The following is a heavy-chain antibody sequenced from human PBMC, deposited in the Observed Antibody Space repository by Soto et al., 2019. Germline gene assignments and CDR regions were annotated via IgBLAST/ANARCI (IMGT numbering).Heavy chain of an antibody. CDR2: IIAGNGNT. J-gene: IGHJ4*02. D-gene: IGHD1-26*01. CDR1: GYTFTNYA. V-gene: IGHV1-3*01. CDR3: ARDRGVYFPYFDS. Sequence: QVQLVQSGAEVKKPGASVKVSCKASGYTFTNYAMHWVRQAPGQRLEWMGWIIAGNGNTKYSQNLQGRVTITGDTSASTAYMELSSLRSEDTAVYYCARDRGVYFPYFDSWGQGTLVTVSS.